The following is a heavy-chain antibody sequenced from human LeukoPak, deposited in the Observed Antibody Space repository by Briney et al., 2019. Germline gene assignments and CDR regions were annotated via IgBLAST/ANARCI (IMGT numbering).Heavy chain of an antibody. J-gene: IGHJ6*03. CDR3: ARQEGGYYGSGSYYPDYYYYMDV. Sequence: PSETLSLTCTVSGGSISSSSYYGCLIRQPPGRGLGWIGSIYYSGSTYDNPSLKSRVTISVDTSTNQFSLQLRSVTAADTAVYYCARQEGGYYGSGSYYPDYYYYMDVWGKGTTVTVSS. CDR1: GGSISSSSYY. V-gene: IGHV4-39*01. D-gene: IGHD3-10*01. CDR2: IYYSGST.